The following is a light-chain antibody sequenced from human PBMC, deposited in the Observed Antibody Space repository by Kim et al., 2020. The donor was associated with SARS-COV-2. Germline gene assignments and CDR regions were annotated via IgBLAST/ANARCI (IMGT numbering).Light chain of an antibody. CDR1: QDITNY. Sequence: DIQMTQSPSSLSASVGDRVTITCQASQDITNYLSWYQQKPGQAPKLLIYDESKLETGVPSRFSGSGSGTDFTFTISSLQPEDAATYFCQQYENLPLTFGQGTRLEIK. CDR3: QQYENLPLT. V-gene: IGKV1-33*01. J-gene: IGKJ5*01. CDR2: DES.